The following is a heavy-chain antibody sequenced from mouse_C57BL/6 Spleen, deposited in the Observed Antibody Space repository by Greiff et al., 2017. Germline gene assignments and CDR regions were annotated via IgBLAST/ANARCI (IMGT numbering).Heavy chain of an antibody. J-gene: IGHJ2*01. V-gene: IGHV5-6*01. CDR2: ISSGGSYT. Sequence: EVKLMESGGDLVKPGGSLKLSCAASGFTFSSYGMSWVRQTPDKRLEWVATISSGGSYTYYPDSVKGRFTISRDNAKNTLYLQMSSLKSEDTAMYYCARHLDSSGYLDYWGQGTTLTVSS. CDR1: GFTFSSYG. D-gene: IGHD3-2*02. CDR3: ARHLDSSGYLDY.